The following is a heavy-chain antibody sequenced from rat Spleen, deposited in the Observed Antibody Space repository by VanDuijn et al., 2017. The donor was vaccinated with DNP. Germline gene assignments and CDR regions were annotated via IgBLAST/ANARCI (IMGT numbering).Heavy chain of an antibody. Sequence: QVQLKESGPGLVQPSQTLSLTCTVAGFSLTSYNVHWVRQPPGKGLEWMGVIWKHGATRYNSALKSRLSFSKATSKSQVLLQMNSLQTEDTAMYFCARYGGNSGYFDFWGQGIIVTVSS. CDR2: IWKHGAT. D-gene: IGHD4-4*01. CDR3: ARYGGNSGYFDF. V-gene: IGHV2-41*01. CDR1: GFSLTSYN. J-gene: IGHJ2*01.